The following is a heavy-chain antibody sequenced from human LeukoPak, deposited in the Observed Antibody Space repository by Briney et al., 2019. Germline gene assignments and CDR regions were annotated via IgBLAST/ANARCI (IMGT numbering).Heavy chain of an antibody. V-gene: IGHV1-2*02. D-gene: IGHD5-12*01. CDR3: ARGPYSDYDYILEY. Sequence: GASVKVSCKASGYTFTGHCIHWVRQAPGQGLQWMGWINANGGGTEYTQKFQGRVTMTRDTSISTAYMELNRLRSDDTAVYYCARGPYSDYDYILEYWGQGTLVTVS. CDR2: INANGGGT. J-gene: IGHJ4*02. CDR1: GYTFTGHC.